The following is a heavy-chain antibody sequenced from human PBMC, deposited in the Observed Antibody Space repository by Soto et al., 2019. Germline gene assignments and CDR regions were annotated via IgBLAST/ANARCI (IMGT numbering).Heavy chain of an antibody. J-gene: IGHJ3*02. CDR3: AKDGDDAFGI. CDR2: ISYDGSNK. V-gene: IGHV3-30*18. CDR1: GFTFSSYG. Sequence: QVQLVESGGGVVQPGRSLRLSCAASGFTFSSYGMHWVRQAPGKGLEWVAVISYDGSNKYSADSVKGRFTISRDNSKKTLDLQMNCLRAEVTAVEYCAKDGDDAFGIGGQGTMVTVSS.